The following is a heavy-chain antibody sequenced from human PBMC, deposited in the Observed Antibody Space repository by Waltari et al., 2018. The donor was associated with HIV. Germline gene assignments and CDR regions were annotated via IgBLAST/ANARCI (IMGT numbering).Heavy chain of an antibody. CDR1: GYKFTKFY. CDR3: AAGQQF. D-gene: IGHD1-1*01. J-gene: IGHJ4*02. Sequence: EAQMVQSGAEVKKPGSTLRISCKTSGYKFTKFYIHWVQQAPGKGLEWMGLVDPVNGEAVYAERFQGRLTISADTSTDTGYLYLTSLTSDDSGVYFCAAGQQFWGQGTLVTVSS. V-gene: IGHV1-69-2*01. CDR2: VDPVNGEA.